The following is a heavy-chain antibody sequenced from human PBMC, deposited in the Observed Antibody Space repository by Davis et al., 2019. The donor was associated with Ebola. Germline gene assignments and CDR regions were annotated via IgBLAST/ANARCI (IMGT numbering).Heavy chain of an antibody. CDR3: ARGRGSWYVYYYGMDV. CDR2: ISYDGSNK. Sequence: GESLKISCAASGFTFSSYAMHWVRQAPGKGLEWVAVISYDGSNKYYADSVKGRFTISRDNSKNTLYLQMNSLRAEDTAVYYCARGRGSWYVYYYGMDVWGQGTTVTVSS. V-gene: IGHV3-30*04. D-gene: IGHD6-13*01. J-gene: IGHJ6*02. CDR1: GFTFSSYA.